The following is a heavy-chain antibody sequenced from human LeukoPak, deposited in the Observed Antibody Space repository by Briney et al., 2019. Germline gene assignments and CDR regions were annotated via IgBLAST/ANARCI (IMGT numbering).Heavy chain of an antibody. D-gene: IGHD1-7*01. V-gene: IGHV3-74*01. J-gene: IGHJ4*02. Sequence: GGSLRLSCAATGFTFSSYWMHWVRQAPGKGLVWVSRINSDGSSTSYADAVKGRFTISRDNAKNTLYLQMNSLRAEDTAVYYCARGGLTGTTIPYFDYWGRGTLVSVSS. CDR3: ARGGLTGTTIPYFDY. CDR2: INSDGSST. CDR1: GFTFSSYW.